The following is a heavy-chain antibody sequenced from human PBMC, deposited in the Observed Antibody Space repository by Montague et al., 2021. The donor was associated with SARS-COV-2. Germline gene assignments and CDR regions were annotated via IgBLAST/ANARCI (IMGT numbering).Heavy chain of an antibody. CDR1: GFSLSTSGVG. V-gene: IGHV2-5*02. CDR3: AHDRVTMIVVAKADAFDI. Sequence: PALVKPTQTLTLTCTFPGFSLSTSGVGVGWIRKPPGKALEWLALIYWDGDKRYSPSLKSRLTITKDTSKNQVVLTMTNMDPVDTATYYCAHDRVTMIVVAKADAFDIWGQGTMVTVSS. CDR2: IYWDGDK. J-gene: IGHJ3*02. D-gene: IGHD3-22*01.